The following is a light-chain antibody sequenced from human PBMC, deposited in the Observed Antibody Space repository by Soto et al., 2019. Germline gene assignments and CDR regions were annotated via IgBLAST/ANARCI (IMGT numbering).Light chain of an antibody. V-gene: IGKV3-20*01. Sequence: LVLTQTPGSLSLSPGERATLSCKTSQSDGSNFVAWYQNKPGQAHRLLIYASVQRATGIPDRFSGSASGTDFTLTINRLAPDDFAVYYCHLYGLPPPFGQGTRLAIK. CDR3: HLYGLPPP. CDR2: ASV. J-gene: IGKJ5*01. CDR1: QSDGSNF.